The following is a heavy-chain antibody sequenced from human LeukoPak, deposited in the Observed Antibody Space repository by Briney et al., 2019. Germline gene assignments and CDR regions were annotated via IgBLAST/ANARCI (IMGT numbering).Heavy chain of an antibody. Sequence: ASVKVSCKASGYTFTGCYMHWVRQAPGQGLEWMGWINPNSGGTNYAQKFQGRVTMTRDTSISTAYMELSRLRSDDTAVYYCAGDYGGNSYFDYWGQGTLVTVSS. CDR1: GYTFTGCY. CDR3: AGDYGGNSYFDY. V-gene: IGHV1-2*02. D-gene: IGHD4-23*01. CDR2: INPNSGGT. J-gene: IGHJ4*02.